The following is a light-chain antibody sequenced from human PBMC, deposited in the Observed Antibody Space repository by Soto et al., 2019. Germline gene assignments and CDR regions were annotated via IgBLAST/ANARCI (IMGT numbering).Light chain of an antibody. V-gene: IGKV1-13*02. Sequence: AIQMTQSPSSLSPSVADRVTIFCRPSQGIGNALGWYKQKQANTPQVLIYGACNLHSGVTSRFSGSGSGTEFTITISSLEHDDFDNYYCQKYNSYSFGQGTKVDI. CDR3: QKYNSYS. CDR2: GAC. CDR1: QGIGNA. J-gene: IGKJ1*01.